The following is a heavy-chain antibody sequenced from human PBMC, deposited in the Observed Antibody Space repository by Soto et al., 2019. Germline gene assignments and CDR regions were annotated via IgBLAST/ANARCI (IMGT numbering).Heavy chain of an antibody. J-gene: IGHJ6*02. V-gene: IGHV3-48*04. CDR3: ARVGGGNPDYYYYGMDV. CDR2: ISSSSSTI. CDR1: GFTFSSYS. Sequence: PGGSLRLSCAASGFTFSSYSMNWVRQAPGKGLEWVSYISSSSSTIYYADSVKGRFTISRDNAKNSLYLQMNSLRAEDTAVYYCARVGGGNPDYYYYGMDVWGQGTTVTVSS. D-gene: IGHD2-15*01.